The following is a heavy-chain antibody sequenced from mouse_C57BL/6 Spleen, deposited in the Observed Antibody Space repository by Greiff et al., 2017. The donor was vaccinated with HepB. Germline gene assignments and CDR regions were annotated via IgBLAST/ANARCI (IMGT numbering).Heavy chain of an antibody. CDR2: ISGGGGNT. D-gene: IGHD1-1*01. CDR3: ARQNYGSSFSYWYFDV. V-gene: IGHV5-9*01. Sequence: EVQGVESGGGLVKPGGSLKLSCAASGFTFSSYTMSWVRQTPEKRLEWVATISGGGGNTYYPDSVKGRFTISRDNAKNTLYLQMSSLRSEDTALYYCARQNYGSSFSYWYFDVWGTGTTVTVSS. J-gene: IGHJ1*03. CDR1: GFTFSSYT.